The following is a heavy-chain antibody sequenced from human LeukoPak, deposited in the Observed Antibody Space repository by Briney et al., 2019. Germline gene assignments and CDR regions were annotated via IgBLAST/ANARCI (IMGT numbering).Heavy chain of an antibody. V-gene: IGHV4-38-2*02. CDR2: VYHSGST. D-gene: IGHD3-22*01. Sequence: SETLSLTCTVSGYSISSAYWWGWIRQTPGKGLEWIGSVYHSGSTYYNPSLKSRATISLDTSKNQFSLKLSSVTAADTAVYYCASETTRDYYDSSGYYDYWGQGTLVTVSS. CDR3: ASETTRDYYDSSGYYDY. J-gene: IGHJ4*02. CDR1: GYSISSAYW.